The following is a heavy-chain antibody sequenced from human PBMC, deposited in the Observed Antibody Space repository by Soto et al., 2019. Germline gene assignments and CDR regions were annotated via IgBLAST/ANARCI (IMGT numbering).Heavy chain of an antibody. CDR3: AQISITEAPY. J-gene: IGHJ4*02. CDR2: TYYRSKWSN. Sequence: QVQLQQSGPGLVKLSQTLSLTCAISGDRVSSNSVAWNWIRQSPSSGLEWLISTYYRSKWSNDSAVTDKSRISINADTSHHQFYLQLNSVIPDDTAVYYCAQISITEAPYWGQGTLVTVSS. D-gene: IGHD3-10*01. CDR1: GDRVSSNSVA. V-gene: IGHV6-1*01.